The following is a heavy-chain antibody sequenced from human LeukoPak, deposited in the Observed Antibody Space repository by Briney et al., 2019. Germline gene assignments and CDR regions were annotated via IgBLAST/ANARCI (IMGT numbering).Heavy chain of an antibody. D-gene: IGHD6-6*01. V-gene: IGHV4-4*07. CDR2: IYTSGST. Sequence: SETLSLTCTVSGGSISSYYWSWIRQPAGKGLEWIGRIYTSGSTNYNPSLKSRVTMSVDTSKNQFSLKLSSVTAADTAVYYCARVIAARGGFNYYYYMDVWGKGTTVTVSS. CDR3: ARVIAARGGFNYYYYMDV. CDR1: GGSISSYY. J-gene: IGHJ6*03.